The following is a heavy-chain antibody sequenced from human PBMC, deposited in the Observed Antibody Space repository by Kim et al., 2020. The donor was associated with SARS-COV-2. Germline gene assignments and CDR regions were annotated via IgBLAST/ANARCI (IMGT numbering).Heavy chain of an antibody. CDR2: IYYSGST. D-gene: IGHD5-18*01. J-gene: IGHJ6*02. CDR1: GGSISSSSYY. CDR3: TEWGYSYGSHYYYGMDV. V-gene: IGHV4-39*01. Sequence: SETLSLTCTVSGGSISSSSYYWGWIRQPPGKGLEWIGSIYYSGSTYYNPSLKSRVTISVDTSKNQFSLKLSSVTAADTAVYYCTEWGYSYGSHYYYGMDVWGQGTTVTVSS.